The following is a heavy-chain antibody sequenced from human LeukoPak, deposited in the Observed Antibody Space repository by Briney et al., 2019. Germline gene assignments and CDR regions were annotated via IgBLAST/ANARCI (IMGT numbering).Heavy chain of an antibody. Sequence: PGGSLRLSCAASGFTFSSYGMHWVRQAPGKGLEWVAFIRYDGSNKYYADSVKGRFTISRDNSKNTLYLQMNSLRAEDTAVYYCATNSVGANGFNWFDPWGQGTLVTVSS. V-gene: IGHV3-30*02. J-gene: IGHJ5*02. CDR1: GFTFSSYG. CDR3: ATNSVGANGFNWFDP. D-gene: IGHD1-26*01. CDR2: IRYDGSNK.